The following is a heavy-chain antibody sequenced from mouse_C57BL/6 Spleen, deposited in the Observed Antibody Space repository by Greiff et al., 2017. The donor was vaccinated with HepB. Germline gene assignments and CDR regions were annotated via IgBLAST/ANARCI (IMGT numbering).Heavy chain of an antibody. CDR1: GYSITSGYY. CDR2: ISYDGSN. D-gene: IGHD2-4*01. V-gene: IGHV3-6*01. Sequence: EVKLVESGPGLVKPSQSLSLTCSVTGYSITSGYYWNWIRQFPGNKLEWMGYISYDGSNNYNPSLKNRISITRDTSKNQFFLKLNSVTTEDTATYYCARGLPFDYAFAYWGQGTLVTVSA. CDR3: ARGLPFDYAFAY. J-gene: IGHJ3*01.